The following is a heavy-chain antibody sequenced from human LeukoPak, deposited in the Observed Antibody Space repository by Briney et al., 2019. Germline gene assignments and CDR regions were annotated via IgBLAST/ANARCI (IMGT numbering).Heavy chain of an antibody. J-gene: IGHJ3*02. CDR2: ISGSSSYI. V-gene: IGHV3-21*01. CDR1: GFTFSSYS. CDR3: ARVPPYYDSSGPPDVFDI. Sequence: KPGGSLRLSCAASGFTFSSYSMNWVRQAPGKGLEWVSSISGSSSYIYYADSVKGRFTISRDNAKNSLYLQMNSLRAEDTAVYYCARVPPYYDSSGPPDVFDIWGQGTTVTVSS. D-gene: IGHD3-22*01.